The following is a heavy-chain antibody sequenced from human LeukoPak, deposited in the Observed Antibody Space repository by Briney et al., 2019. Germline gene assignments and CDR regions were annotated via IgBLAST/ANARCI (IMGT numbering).Heavy chain of an antibody. CDR2: IYSGGST. D-gene: IGHD2-15*01. Sequence: GGSLRLSCAASGFTVSSNYKSWVRQAPGKGLEWVSIIYSGGSTYYADSVKGRFTISRDNSKNTLHLQMNSLTAEDTAVYYCARDSAGYCSGGGCYSFGPYDYWGQGTLVTVSS. J-gene: IGHJ4*02. V-gene: IGHV3-66*01. CDR3: ARDSAGYCSGGGCYSFGPYDY. CDR1: GFTVSSNY.